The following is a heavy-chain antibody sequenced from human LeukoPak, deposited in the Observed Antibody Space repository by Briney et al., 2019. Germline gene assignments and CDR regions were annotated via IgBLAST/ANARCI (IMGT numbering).Heavy chain of an antibody. J-gene: IGHJ3*01. V-gene: IGHV3-23*01. CDR3: ARAHVGAGLAFDV. Sequence: GGSLRLSCAASGFTFSSYAMRWVRQAPGKGLEWVSAISGSGGSTYYADSVKGWFTISRDNSKNTLYLQMNSLRAEDTAVYYCARAHVGAGLAFDVWGRGTMVTVSS. CDR2: ISGSGGST. D-gene: IGHD1-26*01. CDR1: GFTFSSYA.